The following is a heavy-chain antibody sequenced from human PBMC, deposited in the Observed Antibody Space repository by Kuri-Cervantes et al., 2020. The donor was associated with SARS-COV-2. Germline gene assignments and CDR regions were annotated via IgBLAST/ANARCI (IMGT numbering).Heavy chain of an antibody. D-gene: IGHD4-17*01. J-gene: IGHJ6*03. CDR3: ARSPFIGDLGNAHYYYYMDV. Sequence: SVKVSCKASGYTFTDYYIHWVRQAPGQGLEWMGGIIPIFGTANYAQKFQGRVTITADESTSTAYMELSSLRSEDTAVYYCARSPFIGDLGNAHYYYYMDVWGKGTTVTVSS. CDR1: GYTFTDYY. CDR2: IIPIFGTA. V-gene: IGHV1-69*13.